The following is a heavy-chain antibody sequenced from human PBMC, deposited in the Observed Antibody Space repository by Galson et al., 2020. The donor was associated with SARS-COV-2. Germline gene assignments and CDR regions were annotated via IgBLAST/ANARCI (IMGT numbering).Heavy chain of an antibody. CDR3: ARGGIGSKYQPLYYGMDV. CDR1: GGTFSSYA. CDR2: IIPIFGTA. Sequence: SVKVSCKASGGTFSSYAISWVRQAPGQGLEWMGGIIPIFGTANYAQKFQGRVTITADKSTSTAYMELSSLRSEDTAVYYCARGGIGSKYQPLYYGMDVWGQGTTVTVSS. V-gene: IGHV1-69*06. J-gene: IGHJ6*02. D-gene: IGHD2-2*01.